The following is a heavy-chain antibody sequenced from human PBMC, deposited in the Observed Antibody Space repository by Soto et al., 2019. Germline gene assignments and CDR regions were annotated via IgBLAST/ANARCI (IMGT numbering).Heavy chain of an antibody. CDR2: ITDSGGDT. J-gene: IGHJ4*02. CDR3: AKGSASSRPYYFDY. D-gene: IGHD2-2*01. Sequence: GESLKISCAASGFTFSSYAMSWVRQAPGKGLEWVSAITDSGGDTYHADSVKGRFTISRDNSKNTLYMQMNSLTAEDTAVYYCAKGSASSRPYYFDYWGQGTLVTVSS. V-gene: IGHV3-23*01. CDR1: GFTFSSYA.